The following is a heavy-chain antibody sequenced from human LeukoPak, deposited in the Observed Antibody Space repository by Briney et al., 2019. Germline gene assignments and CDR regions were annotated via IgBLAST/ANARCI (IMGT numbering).Heavy chain of an antibody. CDR1: GGSITTHY. CDR3: ARTAYSSGYFPNWFDS. CDR2: IYHTGIN. V-gene: IGHV4-59*03. J-gene: IGHJ5*01. Sequence: SETLSLTCSISGGSITTHYWSWIRQPPGKGLEWIGYIYHTGINNYNPSLKSRVTISVGTSKKQFSLKLSSVTAADTAVYYWARTAYSSGYFPNWFDSWGQGTLVTVSS. D-gene: IGHD3-22*01.